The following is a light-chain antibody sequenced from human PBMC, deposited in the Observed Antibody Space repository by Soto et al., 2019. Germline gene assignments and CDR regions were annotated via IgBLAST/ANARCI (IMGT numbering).Light chain of an antibody. J-gene: IGKJ4*01. CDR2: DAS. Sequence: EIVLTQSPATLSLSPGDRGTLSCRASQSAGRHLAWYQQKPGQAPRLLIYDASNRATGVPARFRGSGSGTDFALSISCLAPEDFAVYSCQQRNNWPPATFGGGTKVEIK. CDR1: QSAGRH. V-gene: IGKV3-11*01. CDR3: QQRNNWPPAT.